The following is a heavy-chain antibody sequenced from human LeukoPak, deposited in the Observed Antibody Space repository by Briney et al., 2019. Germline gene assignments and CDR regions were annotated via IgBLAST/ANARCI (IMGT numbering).Heavy chain of an antibody. CDR2: INPSGGST. J-gene: IGHJ4*02. CDR1: GYTFTSYY. CDR3: ARGPPRITIFGVVITAFDY. V-gene: IGHV1-46*01. Sequence: ASVKVSCKASGYTFTSYYMHWVRQAPGQGLEWMGIINPSGGSTSYAQKFQGRVTITADESTSTAYMELSSLRSEDTAVYYCARGPPRITIFGVVITAFDYWGQGTLVTVSS. D-gene: IGHD3-3*01.